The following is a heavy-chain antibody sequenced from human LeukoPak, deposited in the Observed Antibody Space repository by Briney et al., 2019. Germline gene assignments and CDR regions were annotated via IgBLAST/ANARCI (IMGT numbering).Heavy chain of an antibody. V-gene: IGHV4-61*02. Sequence: SETLSLTCTVSGGSISSGSYYWSWIRQPAGKGLEWIGRIYTSGSTNYNPSLKSRVTISVDTSKNQFYLKLSSVTAADTAVYYCARLVLGYCTNGVCYRWFDPWGQGTLVTVSS. CDR1: GGSISSGSYY. D-gene: IGHD2-8*01. CDR3: ARLVLGYCTNGVCYRWFDP. J-gene: IGHJ5*02. CDR2: IYTSGST.